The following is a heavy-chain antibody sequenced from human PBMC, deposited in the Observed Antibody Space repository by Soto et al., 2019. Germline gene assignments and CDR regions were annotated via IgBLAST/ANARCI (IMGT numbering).Heavy chain of an antibody. CDR3: ARAGDCSGGSCYYWFDT. Sequence: QVHLVQSGAEVKKPGASVKVSCKASGYTFTSYGINWVRQAPGQGLEWVGWISPYNGNTNYAQKFQGRVTMTTDTSTSTAYMELRSLRSDDTAVFYCARAGDCSGGSCYYWFDTWGQGTLVTVSS. V-gene: IGHV1-18*01. CDR2: ISPYNGNT. J-gene: IGHJ5*02. D-gene: IGHD2-15*01. CDR1: GYTFTSYG.